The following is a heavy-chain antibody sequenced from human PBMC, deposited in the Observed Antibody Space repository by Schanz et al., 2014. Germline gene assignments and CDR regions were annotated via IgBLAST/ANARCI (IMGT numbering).Heavy chain of an antibody. J-gene: IGHJ4*02. D-gene: IGHD3-22*01. Sequence: EVQLLESGGGLVRPGGSLRLSCAASGFTFSNYAMSWVRQAPGKGLEWVSGFIVDSGNTYYAGSVKARFTISRDNSKNTLYLQMNSLRAEDTAVYYCAKDPSHGDYDYYFDYWGQGTLVTVSS. CDR3: AKDPSHGDYDYYFDY. V-gene: IGHV3-23*01. CDR1: GFTFSNYA. CDR2: FIVDSGNT.